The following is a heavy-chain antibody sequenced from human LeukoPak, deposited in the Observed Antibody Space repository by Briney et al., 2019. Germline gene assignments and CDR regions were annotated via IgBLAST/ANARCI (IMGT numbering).Heavy chain of an antibody. CDR2: IYYSGST. V-gene: IGHV4-59*08. CDR1: GGSISSYY. D-gene: IGHD3-22*01. Sequence: SGTLSLTCTVSGGSISSYYWSWIRQPPGKGLEWIGYIYYSGSTNYNPSLKSRVTISVDTSKNQSSLKLSSVTAADTAVYYCARPRGRYDSSGPLDFWGQGTLVTVSS. J-gene: IGHJ4*02. CDR3: ARPRGRYDSSGPLDF.